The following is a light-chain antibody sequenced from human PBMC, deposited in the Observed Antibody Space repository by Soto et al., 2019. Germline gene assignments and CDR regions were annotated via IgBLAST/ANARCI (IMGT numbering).Light chain of an antibody. CDR2: EVS. V-gene: IGLV2-14*03. Sequence: QSVLTQPASVSGSPGQSITISCTGTSSDIGGYKDVSWYQQHPGKAPQVLIFEVSYRPYGISNRFSGSKSGNVASLTISGLQAEDEADYYCTSYTSSNTVVFGGGTKVTVL. CDR1: SSDIGGYKD. CDR3: TSYTSSNTVV. J-gene: IGLJ2*01.